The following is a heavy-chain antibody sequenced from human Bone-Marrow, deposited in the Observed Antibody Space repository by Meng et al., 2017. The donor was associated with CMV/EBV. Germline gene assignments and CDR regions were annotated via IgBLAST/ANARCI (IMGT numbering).Heavy chain of an antibody. Sequence: TLSLMCTVSGYSFNRGRYFWSWLRQQPVKGRELIAYVYSSGSTHYNPSLRSRVAISMDKSRSQFSLKATPLIGTDTSVYFCARITRSTPYWGGDYFDAWGQAILVTVSS. V-gene: IGHV4-31*03. J-gene: IGHJ4*02. CDR1: GYSFNRGRYF. CDR2: VYSSGST. CDR3: ARITRSTPYWGGDYFDA. D-gene: IGHD3-16*01.